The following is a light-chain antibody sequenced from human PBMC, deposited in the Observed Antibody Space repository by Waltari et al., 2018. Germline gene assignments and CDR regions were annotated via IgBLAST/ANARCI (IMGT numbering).Light chain of an antibody. CDR3: QQYYSRRT. Sequence: DIVMTQSPDSLAVSLGERVTINCKSSQILLSNSNDKDYLAAYQQKPGQPPNPLFYWAYPRHSGVPDRFSGSESATDFTLTISSLQAEDVAVYYCQQYYSRRTFGQGTRVEIK. CDR1: QILLSNSNDKDY. CDR2: WAY. J-gene: IGKJ1*01. V-gene: IGKV4-1*01.